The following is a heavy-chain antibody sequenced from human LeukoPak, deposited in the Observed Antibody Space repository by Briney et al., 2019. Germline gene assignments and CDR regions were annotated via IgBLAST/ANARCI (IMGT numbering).Heavy chain of an antibody. CDR2: ISYDGSNK. Sequence: GGSLRLSCAASGFTFSSYGMHWVRKAPGKGLEWVAVISYDGSNKYYADSVKGRFTISRDNSKNTLYLQMNSLRAEDTAVYYCAKSAYDYWGQGTLVTVSS. V-gene: IGHV3-30*18. CDR3: AKSAYDY. CDR1: GFTFSSYG. J-gene: IGHJ4*02.